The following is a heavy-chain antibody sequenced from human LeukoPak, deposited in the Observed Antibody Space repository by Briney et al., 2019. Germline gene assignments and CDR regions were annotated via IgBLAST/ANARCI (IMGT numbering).Heavy chain of an antibody. CDR3: ARGNYYDSSGDAFDI. CDR2: ISAYNGKT. D-gene: IGHD3-22*01. J-gene: IGHJ3*02. CDR1: GYTFTSFG. Sequence: ASVKDSCKASGYTFTSFGISWVPQAPGERLEWMGWISAYNGKTNYAQTLQGRVTMTTDTSTSTAYMELRSLRSDDTAVYYCARGNYYDSSGDAFDIWGQGTMVTVSS. V-gene: IGHV1-18*01.